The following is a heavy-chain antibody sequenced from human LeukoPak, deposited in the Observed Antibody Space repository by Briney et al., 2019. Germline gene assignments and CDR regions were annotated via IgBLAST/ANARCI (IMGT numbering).Heavy chain of an antibody. D-gene: IGHD3-10*01. CDR3: ATEGKMVRGLYTDY. CDR2: INPNSGGT. Sequence: ASVKVSCKASGYTFTGYYMHWVRQAPGQGLEWMGWINPNSGGTNYAQKFQGRVTMTRDTSISTAYMELSRLRSDDTAVYYCATEGKMVRGLYTDYWGQGTLVTVSS. J-gene: IGHJ4*02. CDR1: GYTFTGYY. V-gene: IGHV1-2*02.